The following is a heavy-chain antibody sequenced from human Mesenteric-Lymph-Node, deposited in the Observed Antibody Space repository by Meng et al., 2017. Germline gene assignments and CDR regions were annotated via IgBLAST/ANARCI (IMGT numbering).Heavy chain of an antibody. V-gene: IGHV3-21*04. Sequence: GESLKISCAASGFTFSSYEMSWVRQAPGKGLEWVSSISSSSSYIYYADSVKGRFTISRDNSKNTLYLQMNSLRAEDTAVYYCAKDQVQNFDYWGQGTLVTVSS. J-gene: IGHJ4*02. CDR3: AKDQVQNFDY. CDR2: ISSSSSYI. CDR1: GFTFSSYE. D-gene: IGHD4/OR15-4a*01.